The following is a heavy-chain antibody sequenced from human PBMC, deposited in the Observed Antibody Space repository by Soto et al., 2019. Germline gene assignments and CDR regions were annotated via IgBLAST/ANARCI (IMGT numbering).Heavy chain of an antibody. Sequence: PGESLKISCKGSGYSFTSYWIGLVRQMPGKGLEWMGIIYPGDSDTRYSPSFQGQVTISADKSISTAYLQWSSLKASDTAMYYCARLDGGPDMITFGGVIVKSLDYWGQGTLVTVSS. D-gene: IGHD3-16*02. CDR2: IYPGDSDT. CDR1: GYSFTSYW. V-gene: IGHV5-51*01. J-gene: IGHJ4*02. CDR3: ARLDGGPDMITFGGVIVKSLDY.